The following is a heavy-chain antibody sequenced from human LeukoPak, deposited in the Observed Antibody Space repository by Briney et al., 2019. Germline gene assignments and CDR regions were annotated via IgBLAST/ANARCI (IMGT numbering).Heavy chain of an antibody. J-gene: IGHJ4*02. V-gene: IGHV4-61*02. CDR3: ASSTMVVTPLSDHIDY. CDR2: IYTSGST. CDR1: GGSISSGSYY. Sequence: PSETLSLTCTVSGGSISSGSYYWSWIRQPAGKGLEWIGRIYTSGSTNYNPPLKSRVTISVVTSKNQFSLKLSSVTAADTAVYYCASSTMVVTPLSDHIDYWGQGTLVTVSS. D-gene: IGHD4-23*01.